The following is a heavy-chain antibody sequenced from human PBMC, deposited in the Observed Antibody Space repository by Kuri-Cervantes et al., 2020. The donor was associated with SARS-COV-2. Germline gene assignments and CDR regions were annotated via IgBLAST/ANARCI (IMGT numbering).Heavy chain of an antibody. D-gene: IGHD3-9*01. J-gene: IGHJ4*02. Sequence: ESLKISCTVSGGSISRHYWSWIRQPAGKGLEWIGRIYTGGSTNYNPSLKSRVTMSVDTSKNQFSLKLSSVTAADTAVYYCAREYYDILTGHQLFDYWGQGTLVTVSS. CDR2: IYTGGST. CDR3: AREYYDILTGHQLFDY. CDR1: GGSISRHY. V-gene: IGHV4-4*07.